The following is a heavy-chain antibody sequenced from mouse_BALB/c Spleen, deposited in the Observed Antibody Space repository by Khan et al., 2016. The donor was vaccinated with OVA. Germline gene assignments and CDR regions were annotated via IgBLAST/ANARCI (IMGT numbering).Heavy chain of an antibody. CDR1: GYTFTDYA. V-gene: IGHV1S137*01. Sequence: QVQLKQSGAELVRPGVSVKISCKGSGYTFTDYAMHWMKQSHAKSLEWIGVISTYYGDATYNQKFTDRATMTVEKSSSTTYMELASLTSEDSAIYYCARSYYGNYGAMDYWGQGTSVTVSS. CDR3: ARSYYGNYGAMDY. CDR2: ISTYYGDA. J-gene: IGHJ4*01. D-gene: IGHD2-10*01.